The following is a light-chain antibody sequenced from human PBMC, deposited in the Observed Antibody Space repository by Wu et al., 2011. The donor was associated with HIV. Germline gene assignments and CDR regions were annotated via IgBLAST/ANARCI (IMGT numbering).Light chain of an antibody. Sequence: YDTSSRATGIPARFSAWVWTDFTLTISSVQPEDVAVYYCQQYNDCGGAVMYTFGQGTKLEIK. V-gene: IGKV3D-15*01. CDR2: DTS. J-gene: IGKJ2*01. CDR3: QQYNDCGGAVMYT.